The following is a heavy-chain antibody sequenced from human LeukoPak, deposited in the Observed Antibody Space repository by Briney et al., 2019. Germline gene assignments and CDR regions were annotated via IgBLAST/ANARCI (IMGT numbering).Heavy chain of an antibody. Sequence: GESLKISCKGSGYSFNNYWIGWVRQMPGKGLERMGIIYPGGSETRYSPSFQGQVTISADKSITTAYLQWGSLKASDTAIYYCARTPGGDYFDHWGQGTLVTVSS. CDR1: GYSFNNYW. CDR3: ARTPGGDYFDH. D-gene: IGHD3-16*01. J-gene: IGHJ4*02. CDR2: IYPGGSET. V-gene: IGHV5-51*01.